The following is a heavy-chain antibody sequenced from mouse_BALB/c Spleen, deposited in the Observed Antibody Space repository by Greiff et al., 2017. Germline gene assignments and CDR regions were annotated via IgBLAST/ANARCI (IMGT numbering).Heavy chain of an antibody. CDR3: ARRLYGNYGFAY. CDR2: IDPANGNT. D-gene: IGHD2-1*01. CDR1: GFNIKDTY. J-gene: IGHJ3*01. Sequence: EVHLVESGAELVKPGASVKLSCTASGFNIKDTYMHWVKQRPEQGLEWIGRIDPANGNTKYDPKFQGKATITADTSSNTAYLQLSSLTSEDTAVYYCARRLYGNYGFAYWGQGTLVTVSA. V-gene: IGHV14-3*02.